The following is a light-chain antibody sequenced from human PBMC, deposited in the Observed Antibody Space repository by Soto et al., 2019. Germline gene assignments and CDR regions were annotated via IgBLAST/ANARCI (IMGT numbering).Light chain of an antibody. J-gene: IGLJ3*02. CDR3: QTWVTGMV. CDR2: LNSDGSH. CDR1: SVYNTYA. Sequence: QSVLTQSPSASASLGASVRLTCTLSSVYNTYAIAWHQQQPDKGPRYLMKLNSDGSHSKGDGIPDRFSGSSSGAERYLIISSLQSEDEADYYCQTWVTGMVFGGGTKVTVL. V-gene: IGLV4-69*01.